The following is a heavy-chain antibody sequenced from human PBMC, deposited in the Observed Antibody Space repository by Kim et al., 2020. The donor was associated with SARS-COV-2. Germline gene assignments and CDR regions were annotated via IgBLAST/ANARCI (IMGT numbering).Heavy chain of an antibody. CDR2: IYYSGST. D-gene: IGHD3-10*01. CDR3: ASSTMVRGVPNWFDP. CDR1: GCSISSSSYY. J-gene: IGHJ5*02. Sequence: SETLSLTCTVSGCSISSSSYYWGWIRQPPGKGLEWIGSIYYSGSTYYNPSLKSRVTISVDTSKNQFSLKLSSVTAADTAVYYCASSTMVRGVPNWFDPWGQGTLVTVSS. V-gene: IGHV4-39*01.